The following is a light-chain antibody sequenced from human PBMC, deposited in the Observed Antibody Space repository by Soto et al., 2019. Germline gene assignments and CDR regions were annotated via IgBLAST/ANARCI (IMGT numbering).Light chain of an antibody. CDR2: DAS. J-gene: IGKJ4*02. Sequence: EIVLTQSPATLSLSPGERVTLSCRASQSIGKYLAWYQHKPGQAPRLLIYDASNRATGIPARFSGSGSWTDITLAISSLEPEDFADYYCQQRGNWLTLCGGTKVEIK. CDR1: QSIGKY. CDR3: QQRGNWLT. V-gene: IGKV3-11*01.